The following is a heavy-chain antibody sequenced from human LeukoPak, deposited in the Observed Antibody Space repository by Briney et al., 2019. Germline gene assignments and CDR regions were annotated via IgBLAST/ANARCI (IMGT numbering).Heavy chain of an antibody. CDR3: ARDHDSSSWADFDY. CDR1: GFTFSSYG. Sequence: PGGSLRLSCAASGFTFSSYGMSWVRQAPGKGLEWVSAISGSGGSTYYADSVKGRFTISRDNSKNTLYLQMNSLRAEDTAVYYCARDHDSSSWADFDYWGQGTLVTVSS. V-gene: IGHV3-23*01. D-gene: IGHD6-13*01. CDR2: ISGSGGST. J-gene: IGHJ4*02.